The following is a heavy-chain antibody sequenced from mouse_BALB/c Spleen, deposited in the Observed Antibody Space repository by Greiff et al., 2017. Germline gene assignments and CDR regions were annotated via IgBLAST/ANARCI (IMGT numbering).Heavy chain of an antibody. CDR1: GFAFSSYD. J-gene: IGHJ4*01. CDR3: ARHDKGYAMDY. V-gene: IGHV5-12-1*01. CDR2: ISSGGGST. Sequence: EVQRVESGGGLVKPGGSLKLSCAASGFAFSSYDMSWFRQTPEKRLEWVAYISSGGGSTYYPDTVKGRFTISRDNAKNTLYLQMSSLKSEDTAMYYCARHDKGYAMDYWGQGTSVTVSS.